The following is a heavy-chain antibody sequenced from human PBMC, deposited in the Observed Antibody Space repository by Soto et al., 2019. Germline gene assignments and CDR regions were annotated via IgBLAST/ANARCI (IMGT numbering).Heavy chain of an antibody. CDR1: GFPFTSYV. D-gene: IGHD6-6*01. Sequence: PGGSLRLSCAASGFPFTSYVMSWVRQAPGKGLEWVSAITGSGGDTYYSDYVKGRFTISSDHSKNTLYLQMSSLRAEDTALYYCAKGSTSTRPYYFDSWGQGTLVTVSS. J-gene: IGHJ4*02. CDR2: ITGSGGDT. CDR3: AKGSTSTRPYYFDS. V-gene: IGHV3-23*01.